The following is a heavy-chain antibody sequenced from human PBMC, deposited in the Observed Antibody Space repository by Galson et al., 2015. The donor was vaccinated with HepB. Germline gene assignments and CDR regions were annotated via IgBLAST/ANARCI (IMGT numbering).Heavy chain of an antibody. CDR1: GFTFSSYW. V-gene: IGHV3-7*03. CDR3: AREAGLRYCSGGSCYSGTDNWFDP. D-gene: IGHD2-15*01. J-gene: IGHJ5*02. Sequence: SLRLSCAASGFTFSSYWMSWVRQAPGKGLEWVANIKQDGSEKYYVDSVKGRFTISRDNAKNSLYLQMNSLRAEDTAVYYCAREAGLRYCSGGSCYSGTDNWFDPWGQGTLVTVSS. CDR2: IKQDGSEK.